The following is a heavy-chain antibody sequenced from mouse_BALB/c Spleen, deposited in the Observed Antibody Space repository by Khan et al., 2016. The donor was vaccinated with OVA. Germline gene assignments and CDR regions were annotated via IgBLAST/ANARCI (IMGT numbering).Heavy chain of an antibody. CDR3: AIWWGNYIYYYALDY. CDR2: IYPGTGNA. CDR1: GYTFDDFY. V-gene: IGHV1-77*01. J-gene: IGHJ4*01. D-gene: IGHD2-1*01. Sequence: QVQLQQSGAELARPGASVKLSCKASGYTFDDFYINWVKQRTGKGLEWIGEIYPGTGNAYYNEKFKGKAALTTDKSSSTAYMHLSSLTSEDSAVYFCAIWWGNYIYYYALDYWGQGPSVTVSS.